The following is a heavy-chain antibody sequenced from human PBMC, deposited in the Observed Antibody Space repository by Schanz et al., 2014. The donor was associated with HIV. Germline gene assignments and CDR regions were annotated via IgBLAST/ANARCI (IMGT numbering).Heavy chain of an antibody. J-gene: IGHJ4*02. V-gene: IGHV3-30*03. D-gene: IGHD3-10*01. CDR3: ARVFGRTYGLPDY. CDR2: ISYDGINK. Sequence: QVQLVESGGGVVQPGRSLRLSCAGSGFSFDTFGIHWVRQAPGKGLEWLAVISYDGINKYFADSVKGRFTISRDNARTSLYLQMNSLRAEDTAVYYCARVFGRTYGLPDYWGQGTLVTVSS. CDR1: GFSFDTFG.